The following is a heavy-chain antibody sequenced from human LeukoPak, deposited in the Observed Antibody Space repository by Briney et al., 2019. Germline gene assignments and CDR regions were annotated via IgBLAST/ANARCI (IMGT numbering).Heavy chain of an antibody. D-gene: IGHD4-17*01. J-gene: IGHJ6*04. Sequence: SGGSLRLSCAASGFTFSSYAMHWVRQAPGKGLEWVAVISYDGSNKYYADSVKGRFTISRDNSKNTLYLQMNSLRAEDTAVYYCAKVVHGDFEGHYGMDVWGKGTTVTVSS. V-gene: IGHV3-30*04. CDR3: AKVVHGDFEGHYGMDV. CDR1: GFTFSSYA. CDR2: ISYDGSNK.